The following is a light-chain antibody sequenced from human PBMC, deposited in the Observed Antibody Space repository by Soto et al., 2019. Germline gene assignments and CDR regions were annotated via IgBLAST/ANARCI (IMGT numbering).Light chain of an antibody. CDR2: KAS. V-gene: IGKV1-5*03. J-gene: IGKJ1*01. CDR3: QQYNSYS. Sequence: DIQMTHSPSTLSASVRDRVTMTCRASQTISSWLAWFQQRPGRAPKFLIYKASSLKNGVPLRFSGSGSGTQFTLTNSSLQPDDFATYYCQQYNSYSFGQGTKVDIK. CDR1: QTISSW.